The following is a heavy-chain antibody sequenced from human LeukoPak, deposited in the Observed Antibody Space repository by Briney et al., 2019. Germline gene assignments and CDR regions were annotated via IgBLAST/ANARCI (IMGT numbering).Heavy chain of an antibody. CDR2: IWYDGSNK. V-gene: IGHV3-33*01. J-gene: IGHJ3*02. Sequence: GGSLRLSCAASGFTFSSYGMHWFRQAPGKGLEWVAVIWYDGSNKYYADSVKGRFTISRDNSKNTLYLQMNSLRVEDTAIYYCAMEGFDIWGQGTMVTVSS. CDR3: AMEGFDI. D-gene: IGHD3-3*01. CDR1: GFTFSSYG.